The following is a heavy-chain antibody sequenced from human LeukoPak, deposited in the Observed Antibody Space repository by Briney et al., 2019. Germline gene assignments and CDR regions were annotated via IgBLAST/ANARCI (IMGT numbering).Heavy chain of an antibody. CDR1: GYTFTSYY. CDR2: INPSGGST. J-gene: IGHJ4*02. D-gene: IGHD6-19*01. CDR3: ARDADLVGAVAGLYYDY. V-gene: IGHV1-46*01. Sequence: ASVKVSCKASGYTFTSYYMHWVRQAPGQGLEWMGIINPSGGSTSYAQKFQGRVTMTRDTSTSTVYMELSSLRSEDTAVYYCARDADLVGAVAGLYYDYWGQGTLDTVSS.